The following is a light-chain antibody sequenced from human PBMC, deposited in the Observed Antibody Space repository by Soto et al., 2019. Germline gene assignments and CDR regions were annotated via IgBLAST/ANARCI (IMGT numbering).Light chain of an antibody. J-gene: IGLJ3*02. V-gene: IGLV2-8*01. CDR3: SSHAGIINVV. CDR1: SSDVGGYNY. Sequence: QSALTQPPSASGSPGQSGTISCTGTSSDVGGYNYVSWYQQHPGKAPKLIIYEVTKRPSGVPDRFSGSKSGNTASLTVSGLLAEDEADYYCSSHAGIINVVFGGGTKLTVL. CDR2: EVT.